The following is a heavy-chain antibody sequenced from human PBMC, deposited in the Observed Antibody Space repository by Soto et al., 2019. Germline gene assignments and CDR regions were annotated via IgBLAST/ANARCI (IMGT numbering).Heavy chain of an antibody. V-gene: IGHV1-18*04. J-gene: IGHJ6*02. D-gene: IGHD3-10*01. CDR1: GYTFTSSG. CDR2: ISAYNANT. CDR3: ARDRDYYGSGSTYYGMDV. Sequence: GASVKVSCKASGYTFTSSGISWVRQAPGQGLEWMGWISAYNANTNYAQKRQGRVTMTTDTSTSTAYMELRSVRADDTTVYYCARDRDYYGSGSTYYGMDVWGQGTTVTVSS.